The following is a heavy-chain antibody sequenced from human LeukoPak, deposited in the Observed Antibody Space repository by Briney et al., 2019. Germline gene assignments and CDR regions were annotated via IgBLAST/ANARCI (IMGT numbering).Heavy chain of an antibody. CDR3: AQDVRIEEVPLLGPGF. V-gene: IGHV3-30*02. CDR2: IQYDDSVK. J-gene: IGHJ4*02. D-gene: IGHD1-14*01. CDR1: GFSFNKYG. Sequence: GGSLRLSCTASGFSFNKYGTHWVRQAPGKGLEWVTFIQYDDSVKFYADSVKGRFSISRDNSKNTVYLQMNSLRSEDTGLYFCAQDVRIEEVPLLGPGFWGQGTLVTVSS.